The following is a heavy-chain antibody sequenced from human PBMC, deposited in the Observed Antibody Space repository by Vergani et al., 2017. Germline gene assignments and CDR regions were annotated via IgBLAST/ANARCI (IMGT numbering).Heavy chain of an antibody. D-gene: IGHD2-21*01. J-gene: IGHJ4*02. V-gene: IGHV3-23*01. CDR1: GFTFSNSA. Sequence: EVQLLESGGDLVQPGGSLRLSCAASGFTFSNSAVSWVRQAPGRGLAWVSSISGHGLSTYYADSVKGRFSIPRDNSKNTVFLQMDSLRAEDTAVYYCATGIFIDYWGLGTLVTVSS. CDR2: ISGHGLST. CDR3: ATGIFIDY.